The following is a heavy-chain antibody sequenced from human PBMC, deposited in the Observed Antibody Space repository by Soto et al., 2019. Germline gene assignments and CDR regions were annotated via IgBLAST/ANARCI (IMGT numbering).Heavy chain of an antibody. D-gene: IGHD6-13*01. CDR2: ISAYNGNT. J-gene: IGHJ4*02. Sequence: QVQLVQSGAEVKKPGASVKLSCKASGYTFTNYAFSWVRQAPGQGLEWMGWISAYNGNTNYPQKLQGRVTMTTDTSTSTAYIALRSLRSDDTAVYYCARDLAAAGQCDCWGQGTLVTVSS. CDR3: ARDLAAAGQCDC. CDR1: GYTFTNYA. V-gene: IGHV1-18*01.